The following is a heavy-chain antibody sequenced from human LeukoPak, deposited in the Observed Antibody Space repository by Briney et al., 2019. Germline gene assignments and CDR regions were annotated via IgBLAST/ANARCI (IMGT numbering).Heavy chain of an antibody. J-gene: IGHJ3*02. Sequence: QAGGFLRLSCAGSGFTFNSYWMHWVRQAPGKGLMWVSRINSDGSATIYADSVKGRFTISRDNAKNTLYLQMNSLRAEDMAVYYCARVSGSNYYGPVGFDIWGQGTMVTVSS. CDR3: ARVSGSNYYGPVGFDI. CDR2: INSDGSAT. V-gene: IGHV3-74*01. CDR1: GFTFNSYW. D-gene: IGHD3-10*01.